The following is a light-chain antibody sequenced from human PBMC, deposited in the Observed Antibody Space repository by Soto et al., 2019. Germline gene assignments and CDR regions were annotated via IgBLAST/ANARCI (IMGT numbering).Light chain of an antibody. CDR1: QSLLHSNGYNY. J-gene: IGKJ3*01. CDR2: LGS. CDR3: MQALQTPVT. Sequence: DIVMTQSPLSLPVTPGEPASISCRSSQSLLHSNGYNYLDWYLQKPGQSPQLLIYLGSNRASGVPERVSGRGSSKDFTLKISRVEAEDVGVYYCMQALQTPVTFGPGTKVDIK. V-gene: IGKV2-28*01.